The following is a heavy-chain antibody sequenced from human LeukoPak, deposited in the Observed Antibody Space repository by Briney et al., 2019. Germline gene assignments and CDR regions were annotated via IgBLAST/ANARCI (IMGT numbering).Heavy chain of an antibody. CDR1: GGSIHGYY. D-gene: IGHD4-11*01. CDR3: ARGNMWDYRRYYYYMDV. Sequence: SETLSLTCDVSGGSIHGYYWSWIRQPPGKGLEWIGEINHSGSTNYNPSLKSRVTISVDTSKNQFSLKLNSVTAADTAIYYCARGNMWDYRRYYYYMDVWGKGTTVTVSS. V-gene: IGHV4-34*01. CDR2: INHSGST. J-gene: IGHJ6*03.